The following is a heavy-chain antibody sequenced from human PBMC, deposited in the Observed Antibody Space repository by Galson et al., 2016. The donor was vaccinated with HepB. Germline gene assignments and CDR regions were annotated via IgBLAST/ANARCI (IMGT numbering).Heavy chain of an antibody. CDR3: ARDPGFRNGMNV. CDR1: GFIVSNDY. J-gene: IGHJ6*02. V-gene: IGHV3-53*01. CDR2: SYADGRT. Sequence: SLRLSCAASGFIVSNDYMNWVRQAPGKGVEWPSVSYADGRTYYAESVRGRFTISRDHSKNTLFLQMNNLSAEDTAVYYCARDPGFRNGMNVWGQGTTITVSS.